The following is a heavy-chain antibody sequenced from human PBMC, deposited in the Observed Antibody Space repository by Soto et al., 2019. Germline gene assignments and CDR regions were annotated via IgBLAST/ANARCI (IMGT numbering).Heavy chain of an antibody. V-gene: IGHV3-66*01. J-gene: IGHJ4*02. CDR3: ARTTVRGSYRYYFDY. CDR2: IYSGGNT. CDR1: GFTVSSNS. Sequence: GGSLRLSCAASGFTVSSNSMSWVRQAPGKGLEWVSVIYSGGNTYYADSVKGRFTISRDNSKNTLYLQMNSLRAEDTAVFYCARTTVRGSYRYYFDYWGQGILVTVSS. D-gene: IGHD3-16*02.